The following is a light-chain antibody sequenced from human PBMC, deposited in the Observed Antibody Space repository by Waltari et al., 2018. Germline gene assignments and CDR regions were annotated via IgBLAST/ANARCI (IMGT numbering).Light chain of an antibody. V-gene: IGKV3-15*01. CDR2: GAA. J-gene: IGKJ4*01. CDR1: QYVSGK. CDR3: QQYNDWPGRT. Sequence: EIVMTQSPATLSVSPGERVTLSCRASQYVSGKLAWYQQKPGLAPRLLISGAATRATGVPARFSGSGSGTEFTLTISSLQSEDFAVYYCQQYNDWPGRTFGGGTRVEIK.